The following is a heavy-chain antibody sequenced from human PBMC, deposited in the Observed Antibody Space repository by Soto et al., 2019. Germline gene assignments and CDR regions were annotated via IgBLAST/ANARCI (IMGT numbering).Heavy chain of an antibody. CDR2: ISTGSNYI. D-gene: IGHD6-6*01. CDR3: ARLMSSSSIYWFDP. J-gene: IGHJ5*02. V-gene: IGHV3-21*01. Sequence: GGSLRLSCAASGFTFSSYSMNWFRQAPGKGLDWVSSISTGSNYIYYADSVKGRFTISRDNAKNSLYLQMNSLRAEDTAVYYCARLMSSSSIYWFDPWGQGTLVTVS. CDR1: GFTFSSYS.